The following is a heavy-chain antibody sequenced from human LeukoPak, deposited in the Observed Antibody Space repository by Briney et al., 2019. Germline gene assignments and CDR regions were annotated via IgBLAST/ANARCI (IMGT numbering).Heavy chain of an antibody. CDR1: GFTFSSYG. D-gene: IGHD3-9*01. CDR2: ISYDGSNK. Sequence: GGSLRLSCAASGFTFSSYGMQWVRQAPGKGLEWVAVISYDGSNKYYADSVKGRFTISRDNSKNTLYLQMNSLRAEDTAVYYCAKGKGDYDILTGDFYYYGMDVWGKGTTVTVSS. V-gene: IGHV3-30*18. CDR3: AKGKGDYDILTGDFYYYGMDV. J-gene: IGHJ6*04.